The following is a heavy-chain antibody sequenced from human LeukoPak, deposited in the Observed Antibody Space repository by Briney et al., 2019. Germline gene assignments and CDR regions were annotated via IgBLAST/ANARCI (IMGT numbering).Heavy chain of an antibody. V-gene: IGHV3-48*03. CDR2: ISSSDNTI. CDR1: GFTFSSYE. CDR3: ARVAATGTNYYYYYYMDV. J-gene: IGHJ6*03. Sequence: GGSLRLSCAASGFTFSSYEMNWVRQAPGKGLEWISYISSSDNTIYYADSVKGRFTISRDNAKNSLYLQMNSLRAEDTAVYYCARVAATGTNYYYYYYMDVWGKGTTVTISS. D-gene: IGHD6-13*01.